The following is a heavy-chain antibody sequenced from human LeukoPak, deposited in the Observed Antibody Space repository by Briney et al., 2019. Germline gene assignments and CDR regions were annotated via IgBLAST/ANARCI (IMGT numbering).Heavy chain of an antibody. Sequence: SETLSLTCTVSGGSISSSSYYWSWIRQPPGKGLEWIGYIYYSGSTNYNPSLKSRVTISVDTSKNQFSLKLSSVTAADTAVYYCARMGAVAEVDYWGQGTLVTVSS. D-gene: IGHD6-19*01. CDR3: ARMGAVAEVDY. J-gene: IGHJ4*02. V-gene: IGHV4-61*01. CDR1: GGSISSSSYY. CDR2: IYYSGST.